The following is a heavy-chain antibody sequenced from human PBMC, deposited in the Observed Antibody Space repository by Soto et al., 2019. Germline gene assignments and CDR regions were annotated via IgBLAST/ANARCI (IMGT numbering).Heavy chain of an antibody. V-gene: IGHV3-30-3*01. J-gene: IGHJ4*02. CDR2: ISYDGSNK. CDR1: GFTFSSYA. Sequence: GGSLRLSCAASGFTFSSYAMHWVRQAPGKGLEWVAVISYDGSNKYYADSVKGRFTISRDNSKNTLYLQMNSLRAEDTAMYYCAGERGYSYGFYYWGQGTLVTVSS. CDR3: AGERGYSYGFYY. D-gene: IGHD5-18*01.